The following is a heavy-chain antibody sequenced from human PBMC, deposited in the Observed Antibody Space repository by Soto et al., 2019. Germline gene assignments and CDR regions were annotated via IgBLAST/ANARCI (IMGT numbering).Heavy chain of an antibody. Sequence: PGGPLRIACAASVFTFSNNAMTGVPQAPGRGLEWVSGISYSGGSTYYADSVEGRFTISRDDPKNTLFLQMNSLRAEDTAVYYCAQGDSIFGVVIPHLDSWGQGILVTVSS. CDR1: VFTFSNNA. CDR3: AQGDSIFGVVIPHLDS. CDR2: ISYSGGST. V-gene: IGHV3-23*01. J-gene: IGHJ5*01. D-gene: IGHD3-3*01.